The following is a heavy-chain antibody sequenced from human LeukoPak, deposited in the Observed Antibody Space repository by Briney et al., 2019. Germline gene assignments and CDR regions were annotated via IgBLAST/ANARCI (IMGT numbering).Heavy chain of an antibody. CDR2: INHSGST. D-gene: IGHD3-3*01. CDR3: ARYRGVYYDSPGRLSRQRNWSDP. Sequence: SETLSLTCAVYGGSFSGYYWSWVRQPPGKGLEWIGEINHSGSTNYNPSLKSRVTISGETSKNQSSLKLSSVTAADTAVYYCARYRGVYYDSPGRLSRQRNWSDPWGQGTLVTVSS. V-gene: IGHV4-34*01. CDR1: GGSFSGYY. J-gene: IGHJ5*02.